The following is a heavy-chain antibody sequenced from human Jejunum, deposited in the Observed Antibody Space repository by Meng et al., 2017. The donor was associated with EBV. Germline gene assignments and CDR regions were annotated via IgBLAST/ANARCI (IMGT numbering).Heavy chain of an antibody. J-gene: IGHJ4*02. V-gene: IGHV4-34*01. CDR2: ISDNEGT. CDR3: ARGPDHSKQGY. D-gene: IGHD1-14*01. CDR1: DGSFSVYY. Sequence: QVQIPQVGAGLLKPSETLSLIRAVYDGSFSVYYWSWIRQPPGKGLEWIGEISDNEGTKYNPSLKSRVTVSLDTSKNQFSLRLSSVTAADTALYYCARGPDHSKQGYWGQGTLVTVSS.